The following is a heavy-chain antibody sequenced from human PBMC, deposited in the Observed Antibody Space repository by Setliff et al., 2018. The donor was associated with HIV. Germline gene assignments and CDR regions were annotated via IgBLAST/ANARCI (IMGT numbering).Heavy chain of an antibody. CDR3: ATQRDIVMVPGQGGFDI. V-gene: IGHV1-18*01. CDR2: ISVYNGNT. D-gene: IGHD2-2*01. CDR1: TYTFSSYV. Sequence: ASVKVSCKASTYTFSSYVINWVRQAPGQGLEWMGRISVYNGNTIYAQKLQGRVIMTTDTSTSTAYTELRSLRSDDTAMYYCATQRDIVMVPGQGGFDIWAQGTMVTVSS. J-gene: IGHJ3*02.